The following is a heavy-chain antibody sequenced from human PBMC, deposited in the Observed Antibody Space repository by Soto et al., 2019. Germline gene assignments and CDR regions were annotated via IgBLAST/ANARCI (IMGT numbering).Heavy chain of an antibody. CDR3: VSQRTSVLTQAYFDY. CDR2: VYYRGRS. J-gene: IGHJ4*02. Sequence: SETLSLTCTVSGGSVSNSNYYWGWIRQSPGKGLEWIGSVYYRGRSYSKSSVKSRVTISVDTSKNQFSLNLNSVTASDTAVYYCVSQRTSVLTQAYFDYWGPGALVTVSS. D-gene: IGHD2-8*01. CDR1: GGSVSNSNYY. V-gene: IGHV4-39*01.